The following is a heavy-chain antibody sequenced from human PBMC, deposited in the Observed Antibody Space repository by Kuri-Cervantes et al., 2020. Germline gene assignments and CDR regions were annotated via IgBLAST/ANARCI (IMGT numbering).Heavy chain of an antibody. CDR1: GFSLSTSGMC. Sequence: SGPTLVKPTETLTLTCTFSGFSLSTSGMCVSWVRQPPGKALEWLALIDWDDDKYYSTSLKTRLTIPKDTSKNQVVLTMTNMDPVDTATYFCARSYDSSGYPYWYFDLWGRGTLVTVSS. CDR3: ARSYDSSGYPYWYFDL. D-gene: IGHD3-22*01. CDR2: IDWDDDK. V-gene: IGHV2-70*20. J-gene: IGHJ2*01.